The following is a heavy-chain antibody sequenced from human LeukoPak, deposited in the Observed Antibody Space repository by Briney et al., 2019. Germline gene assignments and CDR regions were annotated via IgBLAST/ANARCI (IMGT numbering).Heavy chain of an antibody. CDR2: ISSSGSTI. CDR3: AELGITMIGGV. CDR1: GFTFSSYS. V-gene: IGHV3-48*04. Sequence: GGSLRLSCAVSGFTFSSYSMNWVRQAPGKGLEWVSYISSSGSTIYYADSVKGRFTISRDNAKNSLYLQMNSLRAEDTAVYCCAELGITMIGGVWGKGTTVTISS. D-gene: IGHD3-10*02. J-gene: IGHJ6*04.